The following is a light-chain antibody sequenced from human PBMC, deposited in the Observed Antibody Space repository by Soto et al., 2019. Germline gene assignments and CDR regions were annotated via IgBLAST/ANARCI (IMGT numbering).Light chain of an antibody. Sequence: QSALTQPASVSGSPGQSITISCTGTSSDVGGYNYVSWYQQHPGKAPKLIVYEVTNRPPGVSNRFSGSKSVHTASLTISGLQAYDEAEYYCSSYTSASTLVFGGGTKLTGL. CDR1: SSDVGGYNY. V-gene: IGLV2-14*01. J-gene: IGLJ3*02. CDR2: EVT. CDR3: SSYTSASTLV.